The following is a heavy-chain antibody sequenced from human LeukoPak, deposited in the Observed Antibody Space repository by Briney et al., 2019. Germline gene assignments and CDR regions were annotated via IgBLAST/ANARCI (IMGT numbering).Heavy chain of an antibody. CDR2: ISYDGSNK. CDR3: ARVAEAAAFDY. V-gene: IGHV3-30*04. CDR1: GFTFSSYA. Sequence: PGRSLRHSCAASGFTFSSYAMHWVRQAPGKGLEWVAVISYDGSNKYYADSVKGRFTISRDNSKNTLYLQMNSLRVEDTAVYYCARVAEAAAFDYWGQGTLVTVSS. J-gene: IGHJ4*02. D-gene: IGHD6-13*01.